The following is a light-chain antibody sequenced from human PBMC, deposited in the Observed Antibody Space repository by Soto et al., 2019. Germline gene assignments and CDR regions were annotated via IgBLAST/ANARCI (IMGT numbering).Light chain of an antibody. J-gene: IGKJ4*01. CDR1: QSVSSN. V-gene: IGKV3-15*01. Sequence: EIVMTQSPATLSVSPGERATLSCRASQSVSSNLAWYQQKPGQAPSPLIYGASTRATGTPARFSGSGSGTEFTLTISSLQSEDFAVYYCQQYIRWPLTFGGGTKVDIK. CDR2: GAS. CDR3: QQYIRWPLT.